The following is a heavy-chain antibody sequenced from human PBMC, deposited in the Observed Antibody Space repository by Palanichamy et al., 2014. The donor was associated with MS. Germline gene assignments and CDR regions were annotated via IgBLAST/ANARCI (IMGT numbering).Heavy chain of an antibody. J-gene: IGHJ4*02. CDR3: ARDDGSTYFDY. CDR1: GFTFSSHW. Sequence: EVQLVESGGGLVQPGGSLRLSCAASGFTFSSHWMHWVRRAPGKGLVWVSRINSDGSSTSYADSVKGRFTISRDNAKNTLYLQMNSLRAEDTAVYYCARDDGSTYFDYWGQGTLVTVSS. D-gene: IGHD5-24*01. V-gene: IGHV3-74*01. CDR2: INSDGSST.